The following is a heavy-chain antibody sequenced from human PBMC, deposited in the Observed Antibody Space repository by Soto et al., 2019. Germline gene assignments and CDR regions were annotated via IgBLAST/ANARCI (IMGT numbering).Heavy chain of an antibody. CDR3: ARDLGDDYGDPDYYYYYGMDV. D-gene: IGHD4-17*01. Sequence: GSLRLSCAASGFTFSSYSMNWVRQAPGKGLEWVSYISSSSSTIYYADSVKGRFTISRDNAKNSLYLQMNSLRDEDTAVYYCARDLGDDYGDPDYYYYYGMDVWGQGTTVTVSS. V-gene: IGHV3-48*02. CDR1: GFTFSSYS. CDR2: ISSSSSTI. J-gene: IGHJ6*02.